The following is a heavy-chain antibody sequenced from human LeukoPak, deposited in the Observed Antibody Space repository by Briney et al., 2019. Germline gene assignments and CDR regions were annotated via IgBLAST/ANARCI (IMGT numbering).Heavy chain of an antibody. J-gene: IGHJ4*02. D-gene: IGHD3-22*01. CDR2: ISSSGSTI. V-gene: IGHV3-11*04. CDR3: ARGDYYDSSGYFD. Sequence: GSLRLSCAASGFTFSDYYMSLIRQAPGKGLELVSYISSSGSTIYYADSVKGGFTTSRDNAKNSLYLQMNSLRAEDTAVYYCARGDYYDSSGYFDWGQGTLVTVSS. CDR1: GFTFSDYY.